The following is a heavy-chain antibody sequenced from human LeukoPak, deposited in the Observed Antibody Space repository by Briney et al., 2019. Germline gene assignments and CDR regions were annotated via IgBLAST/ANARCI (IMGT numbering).Heavy chain of an antibody. V-gene: IGHV3-21*01. D-gene: IGHD4-17*01. J-gene: IGHJ4*02. CDR1: GFTFSSFS. CDR3: ARGETVTEDY. CDR2: ISRDSNYI. Sequence: GGSLRLSCAASGFTFSSFSMNWVRQAPGKGLEWVSSISRDSNYIYYVDSMKGRFTISRDNAKNSLYLQMNSLRAEDTAVYYCARGETVTEDYWGQGTLVTVSS.